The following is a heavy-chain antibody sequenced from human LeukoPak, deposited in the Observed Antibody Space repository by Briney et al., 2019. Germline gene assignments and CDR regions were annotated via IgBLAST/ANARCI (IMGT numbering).Heavy chain of an antibody. D-gene: IGHD3-3*01. CDR3: AHRKDFWSGYSFDP. CDR1: GFSLSTSGVG. V-gene: IGHV2-5*02. CDR2: IYWDDDK. J-gene: IGHJ5*02. Sequence: SGPTLVKPTQTLTLTCTFSGFSLSTSGVGVGWIRQPPGKALEWPALIYWDDDKRYSPSLKSRLTITKDTSKNQVVLTMTNMDPVDTATYYCAHRKDFWSGYSFDPWGQGTLVTVSS.